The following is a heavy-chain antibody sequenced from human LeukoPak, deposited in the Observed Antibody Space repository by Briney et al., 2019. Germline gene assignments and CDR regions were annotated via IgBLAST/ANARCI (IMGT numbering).Heavy chain of an antibody. CDR1: GGSISSGGYY. CDR3: ARDDRDAFDI. V-gene: IGHV4-31*03. CDR2: IYYSGST. J-gene: IGHJ3*02. Sequence: SETLSLTCTVSGGSISSGGYYWSWIRQHPGKGLEWIGYIYYSGSTYYSPSLKSRVTISVDTSKNQFSLKLSSVTAADTAVYYCARDDRDAFDIWGQGTMVTVSS.